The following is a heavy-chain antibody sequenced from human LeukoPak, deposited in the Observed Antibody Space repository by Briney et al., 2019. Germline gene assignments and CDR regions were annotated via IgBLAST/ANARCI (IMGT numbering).Heavy chain of an antibody. CDR3: ARESSSGWTGRGFYYYMDV. CDR1: GYSISSGYY. D-gene: IGHD6-25*01. Sequence: SETLSLTCTVSGYSISSGYYWGWIRQPPGKGLEWIGSIYPSGSSNYNSSLKSRVTMSVDTSKNQFSLRLASVTAADTAVYYCARESSSGWTGRGFYYYMDVWGKGTTVSISS. J-gene: IGHJ6*03. V-gene: IGHV4-38-2*02. CDR2: IYPSGSS.